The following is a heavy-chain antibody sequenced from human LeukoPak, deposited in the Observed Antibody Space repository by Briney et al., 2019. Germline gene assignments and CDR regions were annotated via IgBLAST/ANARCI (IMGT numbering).Heavy chain of an antibody. CDR3: ARGFRTGTTFGY. CDR1: GGSFSGYY. Sequence: PSETLSLTCAVYGGSFSGYYWSWIRQPPGKGLEWTGEINHSGSTYYNPSLKSRVTISVDTSKNQFSLKLSSVTAADTAVYYCARGFRTGTTFGYWGQGTLVTVSS. CDR2: INHSGST. D-gene: IGHD1-7*01. J-gene: IGHJ4*02. V-gene: IGHV4-34*01.